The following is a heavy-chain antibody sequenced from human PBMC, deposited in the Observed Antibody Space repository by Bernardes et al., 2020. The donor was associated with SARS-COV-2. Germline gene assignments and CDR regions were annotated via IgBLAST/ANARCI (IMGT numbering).Heavy chain of an antibody. J-gene: IGHJ5*02. CDR3: ARGRITIFGVVTNHNWFDP. CDR2: INHSGST. V-gene: IGHV4-34*01. Sequence: SETLSLTCAVYGGSFSGYYWSWIRQPPGKGLEWIGEINHSGSTNYNPSLKSRVTISVDTSKNQFSLKLSSVTAADTAVYYCARGRITIFGVVTNHNWFDPWGQGTLVTVSS. D-gene: IGHD3-3*01. CDR1: GGSFSGYY.